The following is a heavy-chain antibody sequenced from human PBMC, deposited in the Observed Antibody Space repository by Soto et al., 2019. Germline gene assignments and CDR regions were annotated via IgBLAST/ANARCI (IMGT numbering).Heavy chain of an antibody. CDR3: TRVAREAWGVFGS. Sequence: EVQLVESGGGLVQPGESLRLSCAASGFTFSSYWMHWVRQAPGKGLVWVSRINYDGSTTGYADAVKGRFTISRDNAKDEVYLEMNSLTAEDAAVYYCTRVAREAWGVFGSWGQGTLVTVSS. CDR2: INYDGSTT. V-gene: IGHV3-74*01. J-gene: IGHJ4*02. CDR1: GFTFSSYW. D-gene: IGHD3-16*01.